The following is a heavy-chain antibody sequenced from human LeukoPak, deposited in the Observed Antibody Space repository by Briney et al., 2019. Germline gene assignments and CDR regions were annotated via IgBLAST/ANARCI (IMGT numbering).Heavy chain of an antibody. CDR2: IWYDGSNK. CDR3: ARDGDPTTVTPDY. Sequence: GGSLRLSCAASGFTFSSYGMHWVRQAPGKGLEWVAVIWYDGSNKYYADSVKGRFTISRDNSKNTLYLQMNSLRAEDTAVYYSARDGDPTTVTPDYWGQGTLVTVSS. CDR1: GFTFSSYG. J-gene: IGHJ4*02. D-gene: IGHD4-17*01. V-gene: IGHV3-33*01.